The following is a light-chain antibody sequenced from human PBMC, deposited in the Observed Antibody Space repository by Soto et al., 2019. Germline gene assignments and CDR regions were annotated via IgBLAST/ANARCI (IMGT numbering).Light chain of an antibody. V-gene: IGKV3-20*01. CDR1: QSVSSSH. J-gene: IGKJ1*01. Sequence: EIVLTQSPGTLPLSPGERATLSCRASQSVSSSHLAWYQQKPGQAPRPLIYGASSRAIGIPDRFSGSGSGTDFTLTISRLEPEDFAVYYCQQYGSSPWTFGQGTKV. CDR3: QQYGSSPWT. CDR2: GAS.